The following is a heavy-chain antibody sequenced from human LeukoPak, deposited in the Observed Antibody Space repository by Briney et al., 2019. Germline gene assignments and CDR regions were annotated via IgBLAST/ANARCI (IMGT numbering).Heavy chain of an antibody. J-gene: IGHJ4*02. CDR2: TNTDGSST. D-gene: IGHD3-22*01. Sequence: GGSLRLSCEASGFTFSHIWMHRVRQAPGKGLVWVSRTNTDGSSTNYMDSVKGRFTISRDNAKNTIYLQMNSLRAEDTAVYYCVPSDSSGLDWGQGTLVTVSS. CDR3: VPSDSSGLD. CDR1: GFTFSHIW. V-gene: IGHV3-74*01.